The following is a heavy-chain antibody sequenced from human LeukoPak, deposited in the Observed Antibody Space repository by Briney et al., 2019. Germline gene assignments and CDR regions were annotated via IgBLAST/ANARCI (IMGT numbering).Heavy chain of an antibody. CDR1: GFTFSSYA. J-gene: IGHJ4*02. V-gene: IGHV3-30-3*01. D-gene: IGHD5-18*01. Sequence: GGSLRLSCAASGFTFSSYAMHWVRRAPGKGLEWVAVISYDGSNKYYADSVKGRFTISRDNSKNTLYLQMNSLRAEDTAVYYCARPGVDTAMVYYFDYWGQGTLVTVSS. CDR2: ISYDGSNK. CDR3: ARPGVDTAMVYYFDY.